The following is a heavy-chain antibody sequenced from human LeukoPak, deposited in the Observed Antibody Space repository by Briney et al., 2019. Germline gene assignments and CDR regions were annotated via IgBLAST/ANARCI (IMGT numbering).Heavy chain of an antibody. Sequence: ASVKVSCKASGYRFTCYYMHWVRQAPGQGLEWMGIINASGGSTTYAQKFQGRVTMTRDTSTSTVYMELSSLRSEDTAVYYCARDLIAAAGTTWFDPWGQGTLVTVSS. CDR2: INASGGST. CDR1: GYRFTCYY. V-gene: IGHV1-46*01. J-gene: IGHJ5*02. D-gene: IGHD6-13*01. CDR3: ARDLIAAAGTTWFDP.